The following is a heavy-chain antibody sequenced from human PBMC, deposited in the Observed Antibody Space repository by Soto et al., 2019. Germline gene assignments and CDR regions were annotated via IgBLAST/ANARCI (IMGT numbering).Heavy chain of an antibody. CDR2: IYYSGST. CDR1: GGSLRSSSYY. Sequence: SETLSVTCTVSGGSLRSSSYYWGWISQPPGKGLEWIGSIYYSGSTYYNPSLKSRVTISVDTSKNQFSLKPSSVTAADTAVYYCARHLAPSNYCSSTSCYRVRWFDPWGQGTLVTVSS. J-gene: IGHJ5*02. D-gene: IGHD2-2*01. CDR3: ARHLAPSNYCSSTSCYRVRWFDP. V-gene: IGHV4-39*01.